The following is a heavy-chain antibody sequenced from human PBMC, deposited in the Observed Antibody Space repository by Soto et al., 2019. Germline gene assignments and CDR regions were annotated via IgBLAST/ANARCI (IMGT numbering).Heavy chain of an antibody. CDR2: ITPLFGIT. CDR1: GGTSRSLS. J-gene: IGHJ5*02. Sequence: QVQLVQSGAEVKKPGSSVKVSCKASGGTSRSLSITWVRQAPGQGLEWMGGITPLFGITNYPQKFQGRLTISAAKSTGTAYLELSSLRSEGTAVYYCARDTHSACGCFDTWGRGTLVTVSS. V-gene: IGHV1-69*17. CDR3: ARDTHSACGCFDT. D-gene: IGHD2-21*01.